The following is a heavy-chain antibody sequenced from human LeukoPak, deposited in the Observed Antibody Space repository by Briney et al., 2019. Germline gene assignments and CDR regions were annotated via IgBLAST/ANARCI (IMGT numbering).Heavy chain of an antibody. CDR3: ARGPFGVVIPYYYYYYMDV. CDR1: GGTFSSYA. CDR2: IIPIFGTA. Sequence: SVKVSCKASGGTFSSYAISWVRQAPGQGLEWMGGIIPIFGTANYAQKFQGRVTITADESTSTAYMELGSLRSEDTAVYYCARGPFGVVIPYYYYYYMDVWGKGTTVTVSS. D-gene: IGHD3-3*01. J-gene: IGHJ6*03. V-gene: IGHV1-69*13.